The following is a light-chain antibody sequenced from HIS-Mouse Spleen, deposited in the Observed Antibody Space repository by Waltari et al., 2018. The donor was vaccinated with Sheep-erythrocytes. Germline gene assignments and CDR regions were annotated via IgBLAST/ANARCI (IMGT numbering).Light chain of an antibody. J-gene: IGLJ3*02. CDR3: AAWDDSLNGPV. Sequence: QSVLTQPPSASGTPGQRVTISCSGSSSNIGSNPVNWYQQLPGTAPKLLIHSNNRRPSGVPDRVSGSKSGTSASLAISGLQSEDEADYYCAAWDDSLNGPVFGGGTKLTVL. V-gene: IGLV1-44*01. CDR1: SSNIGSNP. CDR2: SNN.